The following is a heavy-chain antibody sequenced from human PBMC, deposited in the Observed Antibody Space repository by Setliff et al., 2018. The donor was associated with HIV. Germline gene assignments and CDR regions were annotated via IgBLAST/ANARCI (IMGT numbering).Heavy chain of an antibody. CDR3: AKELGFWSGYSGPPLAY. V-gene: IGHV5-51*01. J-gene: IGHJ4*02. Sequence: GESLKISCKGSGYSFTTYWIGWVRQMPGKGLEWMGIIYPGDSDTKYSPSFQGQVLISADNSVNTAYLQWISLRAEDTAVYYCAKELGFWSGYSGPPLAYWGQGTLVTVSS. CDR1: GYSFTTYW. CDR2: IYPGDSDT. D-gene: IGHD3-3*01.